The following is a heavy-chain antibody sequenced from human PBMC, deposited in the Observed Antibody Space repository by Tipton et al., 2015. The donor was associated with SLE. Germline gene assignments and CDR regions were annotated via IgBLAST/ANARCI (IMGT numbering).Heavy chain of an antibody. Sequence: SLRLSCGGSGFKFDEYGMSWVRQVPGKGLEWVSYISSSGSTIYYADSVKGRFTISRDNAKNSLYLQMNSLRAEDTAVYYCAKGPIMYTYDRSGYEFYDWGQGTLVTVSS. J-gene: IGHJ4*02. CDR1: GFKFDEYG. V-gene: IGHV3-48*03. CDR2: ISSSGSTI. CDR3: AKGPIMYTYDRSGYEFYD. D-gene: IGHD3-22*01.